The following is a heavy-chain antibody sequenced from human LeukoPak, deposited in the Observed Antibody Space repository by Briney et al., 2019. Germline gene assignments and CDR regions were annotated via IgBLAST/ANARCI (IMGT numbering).Heavy chain of an antibody. D-gene: IGHD3-22*01. J-gene: IGHJ4*02. Sequence: PGGSLRLSCAASGFTFTNAWMSWVRQAPGKGLEWVGHIKSKTDGGTTDYAAPVKGRFIISGDDSKHTLYLQMNSLKTDDTAVYYCTKYDTSVNFDYWGQGTLVTVSS. V-gene: IGHV3-15*01. CDR1: GFTFTNAW. CDR3: TKYDTSVNFDY. CDR2: IKSKTDGGTT.